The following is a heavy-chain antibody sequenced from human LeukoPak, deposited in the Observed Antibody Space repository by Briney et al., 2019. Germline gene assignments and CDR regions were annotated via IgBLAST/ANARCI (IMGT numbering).Heavy chain of an antibody. D-gene: IGHD3-10*01. CDR2: MDNFGIK. CDR3: AGGKYYGSGTRPGYLGY. J-gene: IGHJ4*02. Sequence: GGSLRLACAASDFSVNNNYVDWVRQAPGKGLEWVSCMDNFGIKTYADSVQGRFTVSRDSSRNMVFLQMNSLRVEDTAVYYCAGGKYYGSGTRPGYLGYWGLGTMVTASS. V-gene: IGHV3-53*01. CDR1: DFSVNNNY.